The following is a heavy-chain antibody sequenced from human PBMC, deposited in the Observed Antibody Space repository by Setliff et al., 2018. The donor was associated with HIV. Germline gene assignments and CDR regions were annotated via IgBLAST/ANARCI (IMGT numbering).Heavy chain of an antibody. CDR1: GDSISDTTYY. Sequence: PSETLSLTCSVSGDSISDTTYYWGWIRQPPGKGLAWIGNIYHSGSTLYKPSLKSRVTMSVDTSKNQFSLKLNSVTAADTAVYHCARLSSYRSSSYYFDYWGQGALVTVSS. CDR3: ARLSSYRSSSYYFDY. D-gene: IGHD6-6*01. V-gene: IGHV4-39*01. J-gene: IGHJ4*02. CDR2: IYHSGST.